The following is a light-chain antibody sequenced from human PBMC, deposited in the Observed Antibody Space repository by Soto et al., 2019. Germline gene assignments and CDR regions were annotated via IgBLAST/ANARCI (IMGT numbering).Light chain of an antibody. J-gene: IGKJ1*01. CDR1: QGISNY. CDR3: QQTYSNPRT. CDR2: AAS. V-gene: IGKV1-39*01. Sequence: DIQMTQSPSSLSAFVGDRVTITCRASQGISNYLNWYQQKPGKAPRLLIYAASTLQREVPSRFSGSGSGTQFTLSIRSLQPEDFATYYCQQTYSNPRTFGQGTKVEIK.